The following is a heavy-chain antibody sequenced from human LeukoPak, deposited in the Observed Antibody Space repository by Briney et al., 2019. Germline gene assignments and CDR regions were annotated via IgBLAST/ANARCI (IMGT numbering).Heavy chain of an antibody. CDR2: FDPEDGET. V-gene: IGHV1-24*01. CDR1: GYXLTELS. Sequence: GASVKVSCMVSGYXLTELSIHWVRQAPGKGLEWLGGFDPEDGETIYAQKFQGRVTMTEDTSTDTAYMELSSLRSEDTAVYYCATGYCSGGSCYATYYYGMDVWGQGTTVAVSS. CDR3: ATGYCSGGSCYATYYYGMDV. J-gene: IGHJ6*02. D-gene: IGHD2-15*01.